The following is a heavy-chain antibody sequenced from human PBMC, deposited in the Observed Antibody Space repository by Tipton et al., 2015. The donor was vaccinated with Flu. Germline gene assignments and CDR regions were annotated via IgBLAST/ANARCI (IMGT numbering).Heavy chain of an antibody. CDR3: ARRDYSNDVSDPKTWFDP. Sequence: TLSLTCAVSGDSISSDYYWGWIRQFPGKGLEGLGNILHTGSTSYNPSLKSRVTISVDTYKNQFSLKVFSVTAADTAVYYWARRDYSNDVSDPKTWFDPWGKGTLVTVYS. J-gene: IGHJ5*02. CDR2: ILHTGST. V-gene: IGHV4-38-2*01. CDR1: GDSISSDYY. D-gene: IGHD4-11*01.